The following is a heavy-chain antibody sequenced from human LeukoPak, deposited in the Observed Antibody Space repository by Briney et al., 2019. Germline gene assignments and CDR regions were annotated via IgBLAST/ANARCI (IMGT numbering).Heavy chain of an antibody. CDR1: AFTLSTFA. D-gene: IGHD3-9*01. CDR3: AKQRGALRENWFFDP. CDR2: MRARSGRT. J-gene: IGHJ5*02. V-gene: IGHV3-23*01. Sequence: GGSLRLSCPASAFTLSTFAMSWVRQAPGDLMEWVSRMRARSGRTDYADSVTGRFTISRDNSKNTLFLQMNSLRGEDTAVYYCAKQRGALRENWFFDPWGQGTLVTVSA.